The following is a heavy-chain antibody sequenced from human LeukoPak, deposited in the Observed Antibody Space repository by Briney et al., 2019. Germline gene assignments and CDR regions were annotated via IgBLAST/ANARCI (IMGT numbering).Heavy chain of an antibody. CDR1: GLCLNRHG. CDR3: AMSRQVGRVIVPFDY. Sequence: GGSLRLSCPASGLCLNRHGMLWVGQAPGKGLEWVAVIWYDGSNKYYADSVKSRFTISRDNSRHMQYLQLPRLRPCDSAAHCCAMSRQVGRVIVPFDYWGQGTLVTVSS. D-gene: IGHD3-16*02. J-gene: IGHJ4*02. CDR2: IWYDGSNK. V-gene: IGHV3-33*08.